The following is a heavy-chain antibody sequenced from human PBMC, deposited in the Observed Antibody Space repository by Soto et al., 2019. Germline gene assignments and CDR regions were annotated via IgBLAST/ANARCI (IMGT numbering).Heavy chain of an antibody. CDR2: FDPEDGET. Sequence: ASVHVTLKVSGYTLTELSMHWVRPAPGKGLEWMGGFDPEDGETIYAQKFQGRVTMTEDTSTDTAYMELSSLRSEDTAVYYFATLRWRARGYYYYGMDVWGQGTTVTVSS. J-gene: IGHJ6*02. D-gene: IGHD2-15*01. V-gene: IGHV1-24*01. CDR3: ATLRWRARGYYYYGMDV. CDR1: GYTLTELS.